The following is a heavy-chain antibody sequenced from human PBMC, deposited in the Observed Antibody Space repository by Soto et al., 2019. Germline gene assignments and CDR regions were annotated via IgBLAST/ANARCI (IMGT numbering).Heavy chain of an antibody. D-gene: IGHD3-3*01. Sequence: PGESLKISCQGSGYSFPDYWIGWVRQVPGEGLEWMGIIYPGDSDTRYSPSFQGQVTISADKSINSVYLQWSSLKASDTATYYCARLGFNYDFLSGYYNVHHYYGIDVWGQGTTVTVSS. J-gene: IGHJ6*02. CDR3: ARLGFNYDFLSGYYNVHHYYGIDV. CDR1: GYSFPDYW. V-gene: IGHV5-51*01. CDR2: IYPGDSDT.